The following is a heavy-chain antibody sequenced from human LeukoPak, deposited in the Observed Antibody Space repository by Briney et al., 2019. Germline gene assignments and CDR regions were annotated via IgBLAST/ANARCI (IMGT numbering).Heavy chain of an antibody. CDR3: ARDISSGYMDV. CDR2: INHSGTT. CDR1: GYSNTSAYY. Sequence: SETLSLTCAVSGYSNTSAYYWGWIRQPPGKWLEWVGSINHSGTTYYNPSLRSRVTISVNTSKNQFSLILNSVTAADTAIYYYARDISSGYMDVWGKGTTVTVSS. V-gene: IGHV4-38-2*02. J-gene: IGHJ6*03.